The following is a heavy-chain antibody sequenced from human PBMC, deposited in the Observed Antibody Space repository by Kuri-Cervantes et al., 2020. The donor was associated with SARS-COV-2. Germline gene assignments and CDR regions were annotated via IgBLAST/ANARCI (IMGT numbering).Heavy chain of an antibody. J-gene: IGHJ4*02. CDR1: GDSVTSRRHF. Sequence: SQTLSLTCGVSGDSVTSRRHFWGWVRQPPGKGLQWIVSILNSGSISQNPSLKSRVSIFRDTSKNQLSLRLNSVTAADTAVYYCARSAVRMVRGVIHYWGQGTLVTVSS. V-gene: IGHV4-39*01. CDR2: ILNSGSI. CDR3: ARSAVRMVRGVIHY. D-gene: IGHD3-10*01.